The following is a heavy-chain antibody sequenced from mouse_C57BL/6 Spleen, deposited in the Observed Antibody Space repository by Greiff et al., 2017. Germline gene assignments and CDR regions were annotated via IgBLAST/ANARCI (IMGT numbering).Heavy chain of an antibody. V-gene: IGHV5-6*01. CDR2: ISSGGSYT. Sequence: EVQPVESGGDLVKPGGSLKLSCAASGLPFSSYGLSWVRQTPDKRLEWVATISSGGSYTYYPARVKGRFTISRDNAKNILYLQMSRLKSADTAMYYCYRHDISGYWFAYWGQGTLVTVSA. D-gene: IGHD3-2*02. J-gene: IGHJ3*01. CDR1: GLPFSSYG. CDR3: YRHDISGYWFAY.